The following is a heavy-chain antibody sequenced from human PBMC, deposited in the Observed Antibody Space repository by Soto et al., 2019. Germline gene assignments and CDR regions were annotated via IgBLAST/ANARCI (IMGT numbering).Heavy chain of an antibody. CDR1: QFSFSSYW. J-gene: IGHJ4*02. D-gene: IGHD6-13*01. V-gene: IGHV3-74*01. CDR3: VREPWGFSGTWYDY. CDR2: INHDGSKT. Sequence: GGSLRLSCAASQFSFSSYWMHWVRQVPGKGPAWVSRINHDGSKTEYADSVKGRFTISRDNTNNTLYQQMNSLRVEDTAMYYCVREPWGFSGTWYDYWGQGTLVTVSS.